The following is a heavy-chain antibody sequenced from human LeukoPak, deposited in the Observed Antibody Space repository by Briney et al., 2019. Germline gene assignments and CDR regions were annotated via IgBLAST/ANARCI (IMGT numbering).Heavy chain of an antibody. D-gene: IGHD6-19*01. Sequence: ASVKVSCKVSGYTLTELSMHWVRQAPGKGLEWMGGFDPEDGETIYAQKFQGRVTMTEDTSTDTAYMELSSLRSEDTAVCYCATDLIAVAGSGWFDPWGQGTLVTVSS. CDR1: GYTLTELS. J-gene: IGHJ5*02. CDR3: ATDLIAVAGSGWFDP. CDR2: FDPEDGET. V-gene: IGHV1-24*01.